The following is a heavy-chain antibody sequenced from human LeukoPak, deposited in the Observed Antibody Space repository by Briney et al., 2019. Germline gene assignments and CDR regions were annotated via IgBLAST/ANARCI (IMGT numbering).Heavy chain of an antibody. D-gene: IGHD3-22*01. CDR3: AKEEYYDSDGHDRGGVFNL. CDR1: GFTFRGYA. CDR2: SSGNGHST. J-gene: IGHJ3*01. V-gene: IGHV3-23*01. Sequence: GGSLRLSCAASGFTFRGYAMSWVRQAPGKGLEWVSVSSGNGHSTYYADSVKGRFTISRDNSKNTLFLQMNSLRAEDRAVYYCAKEEYYDSDGHDRGGVFNLWGQGTMVTVSS.